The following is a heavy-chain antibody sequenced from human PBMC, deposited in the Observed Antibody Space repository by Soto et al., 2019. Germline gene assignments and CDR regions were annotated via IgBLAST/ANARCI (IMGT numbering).Heavy chain of an antibody. CDR3: AKRFLEWFFGVPDAFDI. J-gene: IGHJ3*02. CDR2: ISGSGGST. V-gene: IGHV3-23*01. Sequence: EVQLLESGGGLVQPGGSLRLSCAASGFTFSSYAMSWVRQAPGKGLEWVSAISGSGGSTYYADSVKGRFTISRDTSKNTLYLQMNSLRAEDTAVYYCAKRFLEWFFGVPDAFDIWGQGTMVTVSS. CDR1: GFTFSSYA. D-gene: IGHD3-3*01.